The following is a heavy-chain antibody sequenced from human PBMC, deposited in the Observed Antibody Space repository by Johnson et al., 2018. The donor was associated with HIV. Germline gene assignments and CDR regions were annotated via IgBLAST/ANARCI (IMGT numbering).Heavy chain of an antibody. V-gene: IGHV3-30*04. CDR1: GFTFSTYA. J-gene: IGHJ3*02. CDR3: ARDQFGTITTRGDGAFDI. Sequence: QVQLVESGGGLVQPGGSLRLSCADSGFTFSTYAMHWVRQAPGKGLEWVAVISYDGSNKYYADSVKGRFTISRDNSKNTLYLQMNSLRAEDTAVYYCARDQFGTITTRGDGAFDIWGQETMVTVSS. D-gene: IGHD5-24*01. CDR2: ISYDGSNK.